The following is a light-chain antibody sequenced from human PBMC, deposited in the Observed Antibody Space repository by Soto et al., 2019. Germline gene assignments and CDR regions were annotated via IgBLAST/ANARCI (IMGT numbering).Light chain of an antibody. V-gene: IGLV2-23*01. J-gene: IGLJ2*01. CDR2: EGS. CDR1: SSDVGSYNL. CDR3: CSYAGSSTS. Sequence: QSALTQPASVSGSPGQSITISCTGTSSDVGSYNLVSWYQQHPGKAPKLMIYEGSKRPSGVSNRFSGSKSGNTASLTISGPQAEDEADYYCCSYAGSSTSFGGGTKVTVL.